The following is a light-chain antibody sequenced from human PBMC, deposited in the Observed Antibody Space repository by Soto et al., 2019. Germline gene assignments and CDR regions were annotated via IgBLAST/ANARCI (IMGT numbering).Light chain of an antibody. V-gene: IGKV1-39*01. CDR2: AAS. CDR3: QQSNSSPHT. J-gene: IGKJ4*01. CDR1: QSITNY. Sequence: DIQMTQSPSALSASVGDRVTITCRASQSITNYLNWYQHKPGQAPNLLIYAASTLQAGVPSRFRGSGSGTDFTLTISSLHPEDFATYFCQQSNSSPHTFGGGTKVEIK.